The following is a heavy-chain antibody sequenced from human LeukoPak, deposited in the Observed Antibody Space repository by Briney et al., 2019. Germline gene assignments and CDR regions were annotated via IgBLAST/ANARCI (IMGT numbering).Heavy chain of an antibody. CDR1: GDSVSNNRTA. D-gene: IGHD3-10*01. J-gene: IGHJ4*02. Sequence: SQTLSLTCAISGDSVSNNRTAWNWIRQSPSRGLEWLGRTYYRSKWDNGYAVSVKGRITINPDTTKNQFSLQLKSLTPEDTAVHYCARGSPGPTDYWGQGTLVTVSS. CDR2: TYYRSKWDN. CDR3: ARGSPGPTDY. V-gene: IGHV6-1*01.